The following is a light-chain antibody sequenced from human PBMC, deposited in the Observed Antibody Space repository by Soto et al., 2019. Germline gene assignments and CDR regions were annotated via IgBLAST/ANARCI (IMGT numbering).Light chain of an antibody. CDR1: QGISNY. CDR3: QQYNSAPRGFT. V-gene: IGKV1-27*01. J-gene: IGKJ3*01. CDR2: AAS. Sequence: DIQMTQSPSSLSASVGDRVTITCRASQGISNYLAWYQQKPGKVPKLLIYAASTLQSGVPFRFSGSGSGTDFTLTISSLQPEDVATYYGQQYNSAPRGFTFGPGTKVDIK.